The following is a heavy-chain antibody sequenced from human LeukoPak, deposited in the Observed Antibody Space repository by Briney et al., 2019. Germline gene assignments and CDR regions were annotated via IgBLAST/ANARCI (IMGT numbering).Heavy chain of an antibody. V-gene: IGHV4-4*02. D-gene: IGHD2-15*01. CDR3: ARQRIDIEAPGRKFDP. CDR2: IYHSGST. Sequence: PSETLSLTCAVSGGSISSSNWWSWVRQPPGKGLEWIGEIYHSGSTYYKSSLKSRLTISINTSNNQFSLKLTSVTAADTAVYYCARQRIDIEAPGRKFDPWGQGTLVTVSS. CDR1: GGSISSSNW. J-gene: IGHJ5*02.